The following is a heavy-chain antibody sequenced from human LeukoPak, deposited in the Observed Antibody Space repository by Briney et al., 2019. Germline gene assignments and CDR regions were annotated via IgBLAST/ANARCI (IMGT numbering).Heavy chain of an antibody. CDR3: ARIVLEGGYSYGEFDY. V-gene: IGHV4-59*01. J-gene: IGHJ4*02. D-gene: IGHD5-18*01. CDR1: GGSISNKY. Sequence: ASETLSLTCTVSGGSISNKYWSWIRQPPGKGLEWIGYIYYSGSTNYNPSLKSRVTISVDTSKNQFSLKLSSVTAADTAVYYCARIVLEGGYSYGEFDYWGQGTLVTVSS. CDR2: IYYSGST.